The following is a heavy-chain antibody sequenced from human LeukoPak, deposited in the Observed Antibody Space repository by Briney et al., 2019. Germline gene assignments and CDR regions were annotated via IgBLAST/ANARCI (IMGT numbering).Heavy chain of an antibody. CDR1: GFIFRDFS. V-gene: IGHV3-7*01. D-gene: IGHD3-10*01. J-gene: IGHJ4*02. CDR3: ARAGQEWFGELGFDQ. Sequence: GGSLRLSCSVSGFIFRDFSMSWVRQAPGKGLEWVAKMNEYGSEIFYVDSVKGRFTISRDNGKNSLYLQMNRLRAEDTAVYYCARAGQEWFGELGFDQWGQGTLVIVSS. CDR2: MNEYGSEI.